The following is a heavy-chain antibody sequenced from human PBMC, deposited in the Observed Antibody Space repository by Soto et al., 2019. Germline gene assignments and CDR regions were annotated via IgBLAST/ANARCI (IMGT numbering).Heavy chain of an antibody. CDR1: GYSLSELS. CDR3: ATFSRGSESSGYYYLSFHAFDI. CDR2: FDPEDGET. Sequence: ASVKVSCKVSGYSLSELSMHWVRQAPGKGLGWMGGFDPEDGETIYAQKFQGRVTMTEDTSTDTAYMELSGLRSEDTAVYYCATFSRGSESSGYYYLSFHAFDIWGQGTMVTVS. V-gene: IGHV1-24*01. D-gene: IGHD3-22*01. J-gene: IGHJ3*02.